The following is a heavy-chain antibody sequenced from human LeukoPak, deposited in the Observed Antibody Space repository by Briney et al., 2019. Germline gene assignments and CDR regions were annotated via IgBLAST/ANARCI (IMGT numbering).Heavy chain of an antibody. J-gene: IGHJ4*02. D-gene: IGHD3-22*01. CDR3: AGATDYYDSSGYFN. Sequence: TGGSLRLSGTVSGFTFNNCGMSWIRQPPGKGLEWIGEINHSGSTNYNPSLKSRVTISVDTSKNQFSLKLSSVTAADTAVYYCAGATDYYDSSGYFNWGQGTLVTVSS. CDR2: INHSGST. V-gene: IGHV4-34*08. CDR1: GFTFNNCG.